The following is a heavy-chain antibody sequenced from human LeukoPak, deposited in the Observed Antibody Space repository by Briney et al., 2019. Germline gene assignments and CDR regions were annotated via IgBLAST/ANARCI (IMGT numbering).Heavy chain of an antibody. CDR3: ARIYCSNTSCYLGALDY. J-gene: IGHJ4*02. D-gene: IGHD2-2*01. CDR2: ISYDGSNK. CDR1: GFTFSSYA. V-gene: IGHV3-30-3*01. Sequence: GGSLRLSCAASGFTFSSYAMHWVRQAPGKGLEWVAVISYDGSNKYYAGSVKGRFTISRDNSKNTLYLQMNSLRAEDTAVYYCARIYCSNTSCYLGALDYWGQGTLVTVSS.